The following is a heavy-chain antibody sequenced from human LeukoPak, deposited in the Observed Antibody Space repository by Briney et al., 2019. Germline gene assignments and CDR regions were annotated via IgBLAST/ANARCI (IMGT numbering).Heavy chain of an antibody. D-gene: IGHD6-13*01. CDR3: VKKGGVTSSTYFNYFDS. CDR2: IYPGDSAT. J-gene: IGHJ4*02. Sequence: GESLKISCKASGQKLSGYWIGWVRQVPGKGLEWMGIIYPGDSATTYSPSFQGQVTISGDKSITTVYLQWSSLKASDTALHYCVKKGGVTSSTYFNYFDSWGQGTLVTVSS. V-gene: IGHV5-51*01. CDR1: GQKLSGYW.